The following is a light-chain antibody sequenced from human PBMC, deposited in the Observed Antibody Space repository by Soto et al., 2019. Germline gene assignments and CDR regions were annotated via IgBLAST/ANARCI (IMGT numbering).Light chain of an antibody. CDR3: QQYGSSPWT. CDR2: GAS. J-gene: IGKJ1*01. Sequence: PGERANLSCRASQSVSSSYLAWYQQKPGQAPRLLIYGASSRATGIPDRFSGSGSGTDFTLTISRLEPEDFAVYYCQQYGSSPWTFGQGTKVEIK. CDR1: QSVSSSY. V-gene: IGKV3-20*01.